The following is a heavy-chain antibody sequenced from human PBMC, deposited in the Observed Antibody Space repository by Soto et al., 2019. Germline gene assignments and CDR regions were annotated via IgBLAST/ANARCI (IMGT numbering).Heavy chain of an antibody. D-gene: IGHD4-17*01. V-gene: IGHV3-23*01. CDR3: AKDPTYDYGYFDS. CDR1: VFTFSSYA. Sequence: PWWSLRLSCAASVFTFSSYAMNWFRQAPGKGLEWVSTIRTSVGDTYYAASVKGRFTISRDNSKSTVYLHLNSLRAEDTAIYYCAKDPTYDYGYFDSWGQGTLVTVSS. J-gene: IGHJ4*02. CDR2: IRTSVGDT.